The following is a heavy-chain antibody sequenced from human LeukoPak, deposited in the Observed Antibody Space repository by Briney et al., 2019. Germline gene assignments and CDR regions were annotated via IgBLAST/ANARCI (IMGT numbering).Heavy chain of an antibody. J-gene: IGHJ4*02. Sequence: PSETLSLTCTVSGGSISSYYWSWIRQPPGKGLEWIGYIYYSGSTNYNPSLKSRVTIPVDTSKNQFSLKLSSVTAADTAVYYCARTSGLFNSYYFDYWGQGTLVTVSS. CDR1: GGSISSYY. CDR2: IYYSGST. D-gene: IGHD3-22*01. V-gene: IGHV4-59*01. CDR3: ARTSGLFNSYYFDY.